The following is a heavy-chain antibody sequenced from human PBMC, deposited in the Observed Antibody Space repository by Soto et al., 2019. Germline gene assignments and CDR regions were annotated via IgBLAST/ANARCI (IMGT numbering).Heavy chain of an antibody. V-gene: IGHV4-30-2*01. CDR1: GGSISSGGYS. CDR3: ARGSSAIGRYYYYYGMDV. J-gene: IGHJ6*02. CDR2: IYHSGST. D-gene: IGHD6-25*01. Sequence: QLQLQESGSGLVKPSQTLSLTCAVSGGSISSGGYSWSWIRQPPGKGLEWIGYIYHSGSTYYNPSLKSRVTISVDRSKNQFSLKLSSVTAADTAVYYCARGSSAIGRYYYYYGMDVWGQGTTVTVSS.